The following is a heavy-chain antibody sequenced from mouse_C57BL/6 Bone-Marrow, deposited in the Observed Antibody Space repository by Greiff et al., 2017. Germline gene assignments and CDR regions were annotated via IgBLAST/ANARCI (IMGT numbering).Heavy chain of an antibody. CDR2: INPGSGGT. Sequence: VQLQQSGAELVRPGTSVKVSCKASGYAFTNYLIEWVKQRPGQGLEWIGVINPGSGGTNYNEKFKGKATLTADKSSSTAYMQLSSLTSEGCAIYCCARPNLGTQLGRDYWGQGTTLTVAS. V-gene: IGHV1-54*01. CDR3: ARPNLGTQLGRDY. J-gene: IGHJ2*01. D-gene: IGHD4-1*02. CDR1: GYAFTNYL.